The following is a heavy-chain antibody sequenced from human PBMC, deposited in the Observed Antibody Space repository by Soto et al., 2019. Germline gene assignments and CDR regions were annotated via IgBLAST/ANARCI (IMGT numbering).Heavy chain of an antibody. J-gene: IGHJ4*02. CDR2: IIPIFGTA. Sequence: QVQLVQSGSEVKKPGSSVNVSCKASGGTFSSYAISWVRQAPGQGLEWRGGIIPIFGTANYAQKFQGRVTITADESTSTAYMELSSLRSEDTAVYYCARTPLGSSWSPGSYYFDYWGQGTLVTVSS. CDR3: ARTPLGSSWSPGSYYFDY. V-gene: IGHV1-69*01. CDR1: GGTFSSYA. D-gene: IGHD6-13*01.